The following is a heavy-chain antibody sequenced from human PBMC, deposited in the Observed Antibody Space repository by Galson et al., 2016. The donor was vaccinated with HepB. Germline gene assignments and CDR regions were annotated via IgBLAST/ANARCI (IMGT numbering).Heavy chain of an antibody. D-gene: IGHD3-16*01. CDR1: GFSCSSYN. J-gene: IGHJ4*02. CDR2: ISRTGETF. CDR3: ARDRRHNYAFFDS. V-gene: IGHV3-48*02. Sequence: SLRLSCAASGFSCSSYNMDWVRRAPGKGLEWVSYISRTGETFYYADSVKGRFTISRDNAKNLLYLQMNSLRDEDTAVYYCARDRRHNYAFFDSWGQGTPITVSS.